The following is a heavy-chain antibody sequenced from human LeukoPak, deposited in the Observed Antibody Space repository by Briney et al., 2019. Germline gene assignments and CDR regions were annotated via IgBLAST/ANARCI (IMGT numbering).Heavy chain of an antibody. CDR1: GGSISSSSYY. J-gene: IGHJ4*02. Sequence: SETLSLTCTVSGGSISSSSYYWGWIRQPPGKGLEWIGSIYYTGSTNYNPSLQSRVTITVDTSNNQFSLNLRSVTAADTAVYYCARYMRDSGTYDFDYWGQGTLVTVSS. D-gene: IGHD5-12*01. V-gene: IGHV4-39*07. CDR2: IYYTGST. CDR3: ARYMRDSGTYDFDY.